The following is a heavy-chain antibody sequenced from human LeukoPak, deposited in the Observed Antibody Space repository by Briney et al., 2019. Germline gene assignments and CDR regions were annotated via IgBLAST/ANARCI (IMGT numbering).Heavy chain of an antibody. CDR2: IYYSGST. CDR3: ARGDFCSKSNCYLRPMDV. V-gene: IGHV4-59*01. CDR1: GGSINDYY. J-gene: IGHJ6*03. Sequence: SETLSLTCTVSGGSINDYYWNWIRQPPGKGLEWIGYIYYSGSTTYNPSLKSRVTMSVDTAKNQFSLKLRSVTAADTAVYYCARGDFCSKSNCYLRPMDVRGKGTTVTVSS. D-gene: IGHD3-3*01.